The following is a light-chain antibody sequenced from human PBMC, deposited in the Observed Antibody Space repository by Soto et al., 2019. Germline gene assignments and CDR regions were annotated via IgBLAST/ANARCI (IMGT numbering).Light chain of an antibody. V-gene: IGLV2-14*03. CDR1: KNEVGAYDY. J-gene: IGLJ1*01. CDR2: EVS. Sequence: VRTPPASVTGAPRQSITVSRTVNKNEVGAYDYVSWYQQHPDKAPKLMIYEVSNRPSGVSNRFSGSKSVNTATLTISGLQADDEADYYCSSYTSSSTRVFGTGTKV. CDR3: SSYTSSSTRV.